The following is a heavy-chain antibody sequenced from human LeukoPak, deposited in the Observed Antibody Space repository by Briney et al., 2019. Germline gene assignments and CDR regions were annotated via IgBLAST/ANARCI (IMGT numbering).Heavy chain of an antibody. CDR1: GFTFSSYA. Sequence: GRSLRLSCAASGFTFSSYAMPWVRQAPGKGLEWVAVISYEGSNTYYTDSFKGRFTISRDNSKNTLYLQMNSLRAEDTAVYYCAREGSRGLRHPLDYWGQGTLVTVSS. CDR3: AREGSRGLRHPLDY. CDR2: ISYEGSNT. J-gene: IGHJ4*02. V-gene: IGHV3-30*03. D-gene: IGHD4-17*01.